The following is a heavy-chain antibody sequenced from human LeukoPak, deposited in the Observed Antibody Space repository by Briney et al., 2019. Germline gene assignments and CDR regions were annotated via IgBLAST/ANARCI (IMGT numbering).Heavy chain of an antibody. V-gene: IGHV4-4*02. Sequence: PSGTLSLTCAVSGASISTPNWWSWVRQPPGKGLEWIGEIYHTGSTNYNPSLKSRVTISLDKSKNQFSLKLTSVTAVDTAVYYCARSGPTNLQLWFFDFWGQGTLVTVSS. CDR2: IYHTGST. D-gene: IGHD5-18*01. J-gene: IGHJ4*02. CDR1: GASISTPNW. CDR3: ARSGPTNLQLWFFDF.